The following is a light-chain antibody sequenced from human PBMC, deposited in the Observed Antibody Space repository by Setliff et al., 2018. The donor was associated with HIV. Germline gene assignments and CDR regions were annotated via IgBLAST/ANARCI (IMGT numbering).Light chain of an antibody. J-gene: IGLJ1*01. CDR1: SSNIGTGYD. CDR2: GNT. Sequence: QSVLTQPPSVSGAPGQGVTISCTGSSSNIGTGYDVHWYQQLPGRAPKLLIYGNTNRPSGVPDRFSGSKSGTSASLAITGLQAEDEADYYCNSFAGSVYVFGTGTKVTVL. CDR3: NSFAGSVYV. V-gene: IGLV1-40*01.